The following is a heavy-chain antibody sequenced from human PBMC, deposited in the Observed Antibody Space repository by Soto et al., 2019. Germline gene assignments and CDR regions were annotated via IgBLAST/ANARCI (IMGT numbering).Heavy chain of an antibody. J-gene: IGHJ5*02. CDR1: GGSISSYY. V-gene: IGHV4-59*01. CDR2: IYYSGST. Sequence: QVQLQESGPGLVKPSETLSLTCTVSGGSISSYYWSWVRQPPGKGLEWIGYIYYSGSTNYNPSLKSRVTISADTSKSQFSLKLGSVTAADTAVYYCARATQPNWFDTWGQGTLVTVSS. CDR3: ARATQPNWFDT. D-gene: IGHD5-18*01.